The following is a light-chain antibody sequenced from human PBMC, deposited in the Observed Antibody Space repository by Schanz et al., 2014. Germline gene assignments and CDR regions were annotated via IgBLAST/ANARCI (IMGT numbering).Light chain of an antibody. CDR1: SSNIGAGYD. CDR3: AAWDDSLQGWV. J-gene: IGLJ3*02. CDR2: GNS. V-gene: IGLV1-40*01. Sequence: QSVLTQPPSVSGAPGQTVTISCTGSSSNIGAGYDVHWYQKLPGTAPKLLIYGNSNRPSGVPDRFSGSKSGTSASLAISGLQSEDEADYHCAAWDDSLQGWVFGGGTKLTV.